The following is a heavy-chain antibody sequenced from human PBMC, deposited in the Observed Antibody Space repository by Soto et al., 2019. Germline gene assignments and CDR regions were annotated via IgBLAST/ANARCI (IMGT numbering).Heavy chain of an antibody. Sequence: SETLSLTCAVSGGSISSGGYAWSWIRQPPGKGLEWIGYIYHSGSTYYNPSLKSRVTISVDRSKNQFSLKLSSVTAADTAVYYCARGLASTQDNWFDPWGQGTLVTVSS. CDR3: ARGLASTQDNWFDP. V-gene: IGHV4-30-2*01. J-gene: IGHJ5*02. CDR1: GGSISSGGYA. CDR2: IYHSGST.